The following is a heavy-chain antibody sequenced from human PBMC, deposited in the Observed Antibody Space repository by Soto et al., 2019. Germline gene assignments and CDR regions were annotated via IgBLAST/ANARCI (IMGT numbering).Heavy chain of an antibody. CDR1: GYSLISSYHY. J-gene: IGHJ4*02. Sequence: DTLSLTCTVSGYSLISSYHYWGWIRQFPGKGLEWIGSIYYTGNTYYNPSLKSRVSISVDMATNEISLRLRAESVADTAVYYCVRVEMYAGEFNPNFERWGQGALVMVSS. V-gene: IGHV4-39*01. D-gene: IGHD2-8*01. CDR2: IYYTGNT. CDR3: VRVEMYAGEFNPNFER.